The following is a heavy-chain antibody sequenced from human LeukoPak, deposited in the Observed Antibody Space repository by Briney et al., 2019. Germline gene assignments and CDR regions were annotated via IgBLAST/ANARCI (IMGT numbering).Heavy chain of an antibody. J-gene: IGHJ4*02. V-gene: IGHV4-34*01. CDR3: ARGPLTYYYASGSYYSN. Sequence: PSETLSLTCAVSGGSLSGFYWSWIRQPPGKGLECIGDINHSGSTNYNPSLKSRVTISVDTSKKQFSLKLSSVTAADTAVYFCARGPLTYYYASGSYYSNWGRGTLVTVSS. CDR2: INHSGST. CDR1: GGSLSGFY. D-gene: IGHD3-10*01.